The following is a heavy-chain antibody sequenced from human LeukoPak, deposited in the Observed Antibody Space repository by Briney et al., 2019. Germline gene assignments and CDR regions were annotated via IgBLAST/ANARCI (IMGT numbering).Heavy chain of an antibody. V-gene: IGHV3-21*01. CDR2: ISSSSYI. CDR3: ARMDLGYCSGGSCPRHFDY. J-gene: IGHJ4*02. Sequence: GGSLRLSCAASGFTFSSYSMNWVRQAPGKGLEWVSSISSSSYIYYADSVKGRFTISRDIAKNSLYLQMNSLRAEDTAVYYCARMDLGYCSGGSCPRHFDYWGQGTLVTVSS. D-gene: IGHD2-15*01. CDR1: GFTFSSYS.